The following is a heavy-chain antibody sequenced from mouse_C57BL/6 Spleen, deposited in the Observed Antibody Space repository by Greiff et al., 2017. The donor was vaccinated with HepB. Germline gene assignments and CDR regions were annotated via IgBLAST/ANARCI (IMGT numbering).Heavy chain of an antibody. V-gene: IGHV1-61*01. D-gene: IGHD2-5*01. CDR3: ARWGHYSNLDYFDY. CDR1: GYTFTSYW. CDR2: IYPSDSET. Sequence: QVQLQQPGAELVRPGSSVKLSCKASGYTFTSYWMDWVKQRPGQGLEWIGNIYPSDSETHYNQKFKDKATLTVDKSSSTAYMQLSSLTSEDSAVYYCARWGHYSNLDYFDYWGQGTTLTVSS. J-gene: IGHJ2*01.